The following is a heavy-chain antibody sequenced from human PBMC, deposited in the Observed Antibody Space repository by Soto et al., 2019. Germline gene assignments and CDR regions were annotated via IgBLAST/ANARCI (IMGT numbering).Heavy chain of an antibody. CDR1: GDTFKNCV. D-gene: IGHD3-10*01. CDR3: VAELGFGKLSVV. Sequence: QVQVVQSGVEVRRPGSSVKVSCKASGDTFKNCVISWVRQAPGQGLEWMGGIIPLFGTTDFAQRFQGRLTITTDASATTAYMELSRLRSEDTATYYWVAELGFGKLSVVWGQGTTVIVSS. V-gene: IGHV1-69*01. CDR2: IIPLFGTT. J-gene: IGHJ6*02.